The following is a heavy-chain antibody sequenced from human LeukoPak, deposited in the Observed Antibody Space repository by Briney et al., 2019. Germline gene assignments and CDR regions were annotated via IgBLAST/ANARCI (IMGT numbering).Heavy chain of an antibody. CDR3: AREGHSSGWYYFDY. J-gene: IGHJ4*02. D-gene: IGHD3-22*01. Sequence: GGSLRLSCAASGFTFGSYWMFWVRQAPGKGLEWISQIKGDGSRADYADSVKGRFTISRDNAKNTLYLQMNSLRAEDTAVYYCAREGHSSGWYYFDYWGQGTLVTVSS. CDR2: IKGDGSRA. CDR1: GFTFGSYW. V-gene: IGHV3-74*01.